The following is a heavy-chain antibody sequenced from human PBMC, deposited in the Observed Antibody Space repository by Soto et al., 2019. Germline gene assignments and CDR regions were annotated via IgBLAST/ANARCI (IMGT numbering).Heavy chain of an antibody. CDR2: IYSGGST. Sequence: GGSLRLSCAASGFTVSSNYMSWVRQAPGKGLEWVSVIYSGGSTYYADSVKDRFTISRDNSKNTLYLQMNSLRAEDTAVYYCAIGANYYDSSGYYLGYFQHWGQGTLVTVSS. CDR3: AIGANYYDSSGYYLGYFQH. V-gene: IGHV3-53*01. CDR1: GFTVSSNY. D-gene: IGHD3-22*01. J-gene: IGHJ1*01.